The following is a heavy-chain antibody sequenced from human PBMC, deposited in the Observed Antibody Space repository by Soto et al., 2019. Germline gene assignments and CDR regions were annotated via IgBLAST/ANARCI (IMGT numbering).Heavy chain of an antibody. Sequence: GWALRLSCVASGFSITGFAMSWVPQAPGKGLEWASAISASGGSTYADSVKGRFTISRDNSKNTLYLQMNSLRVEDTAVYYCAKVLSSGSYSGALEYWGQGALVTVS. CDR3: AKVLSSGSYSGALEY. V-gene: IGHV3-23*01. J-gene: IGHJ4*02. CDR1: GFSITGFA. D-gene: IGHD1-26*01. CDR2: ISASGGST.